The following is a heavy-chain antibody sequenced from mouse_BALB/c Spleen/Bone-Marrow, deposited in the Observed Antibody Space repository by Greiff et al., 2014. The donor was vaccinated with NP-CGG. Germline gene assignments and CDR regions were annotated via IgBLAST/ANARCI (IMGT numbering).Heavy chain of an antibody. CDR1: GYTFTSYV. CDR3: AREDYYGPYFDY. Sequence: VQLKQSGPELVKPGASVKMSCKASGYTFTSYVMHWVKQKPGQGLEWIGYINPYNDGTKYNEKFKGKATLTSDKSSNTAYMELSSLTSEDSAVYYCAREDYYGPYFDYWGRGTTLTVSS. J-gene: IGHJ2*01. V-gene: IGHV1-14*01. D-gene: IGHD1-2*01. CDR2: INPYNDGT.